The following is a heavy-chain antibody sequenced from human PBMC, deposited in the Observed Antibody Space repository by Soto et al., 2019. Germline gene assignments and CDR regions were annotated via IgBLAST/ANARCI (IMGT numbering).Heavy chain of an antibody. V-gene: IGHV1-3*04. J-gene: IGHJ4*02. Sequence: ASVDVTCKASGYTFKSYQIYWVRQAPGQRLECMGWINISNGNTEYSQTFQGRVTMTRDTSASTAYMEVSSLRSEDTAVYYCARDTDLTLVTTLDYWGQGTPVTVSS. D-gene: IGHD4-17*01. CDR3: ARDTDLTLVTTLDY. CDR1: GYTFKSYQ. CDR2: INISNGNT.